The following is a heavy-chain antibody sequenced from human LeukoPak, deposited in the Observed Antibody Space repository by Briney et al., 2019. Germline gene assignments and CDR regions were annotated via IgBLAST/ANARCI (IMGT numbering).Heavy chain of an antibody. CDR1: GGSISSSSYY. Sequence: SETLSLTCTVSGGSISSSSYYWGWIRQPPGKGLEWIGSIYYSGSTYYNPSLKSRVTISVDTSKNQFSLKLSSVTAADTAVYYCASANRITIFGVVIIRGGYNWFDPWAQGTLITVSS. D-gene: IGHD3-3*01. J-gene: IGHJ5*02. CDR3: ASANRITIFGVVIIRGGYNWFDP. CDR2: IYYSGST. V-gene: IGHV4-39*07.